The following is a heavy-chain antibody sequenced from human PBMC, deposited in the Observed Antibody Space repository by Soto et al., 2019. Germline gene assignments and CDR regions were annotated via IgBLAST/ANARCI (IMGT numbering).Heavy chain of an antibody. CDR3: AKQQMGVIRALDY. Sequence: HPGGSLRLSCAASGFTFSNYAMGWIRQAPGKGLEWVSTIRETGNTYYADSVRGRFATSRDNSENTLYLQMSSLRAEDTAVYYCAKQQMGVIRALDYWGQGTLVTVSS. CDR1: GFTFSNYA. CDR2: IRETGNT. J-gene: IGHJ4*02. D-gene: IGHD1-26*01. V-gene: IGHV3-23*01.